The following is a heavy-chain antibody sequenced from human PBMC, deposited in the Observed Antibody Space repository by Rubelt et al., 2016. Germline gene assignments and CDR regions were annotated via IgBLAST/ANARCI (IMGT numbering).Heavy chain of an antibody. Sequence: QVQLVQSGAEVKKPGASVKVSCKASGYTFTGYYMHWVRQAPGQGLEWMGWINPNRGGTNYAQKVQGRVSMTRDTSISTAYMELSRRRSDDTAVYYCARFAIGGHSSGYLFDYWGQGTLVTVSS. V-gene: IGHV1-2*02. D-gene: IGHD3-22*01. J-gene: IGHJ4*02. CDR1: GYTFTGYY. CDR3: ARFAIGGHSSGYLFDY. CDR2: INPNRGGT.